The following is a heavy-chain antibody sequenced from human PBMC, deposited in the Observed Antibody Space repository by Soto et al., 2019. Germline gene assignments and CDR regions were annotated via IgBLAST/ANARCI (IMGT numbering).Heavy chain of an antibody. CDR3: ARRQGFGDYPNGVDV. CDR2: ISYDGKKK. CDR1: GFTFSSSA. V-gene: IGHV3-30*04. D-gene: IGHD3-10*01. Sequence: QVQLVESGGGVVQPGRSPRLSCAASGFTFSSSAMHWVRQAPGKGLEWVAVISYDGKKKFYADSGIGRFTISKDNSKNTLYLQVDSLSAEDTAVNYCARRQGFGDYPNGVDVWGHGTTVTVSS. J-gene: IGHJ6*01.